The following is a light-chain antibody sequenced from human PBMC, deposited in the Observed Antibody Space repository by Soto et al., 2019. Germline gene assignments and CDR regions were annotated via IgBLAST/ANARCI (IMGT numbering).Light chain of an antibody. CDR1: QSVSSN. CDR3: QQYNNWPPYT. Sequence: EIVMTQSPATLSVSPGERATLSCRASQSVSSNLAWYQQKPGQAPRLLIHGASTRATGIPARFSGSGSGTEFTLTISSLQYEDFVVYYCQQYNNWPPYTFGQGTKLEIK. V-gene: IGKV3-15*01. CDR2: GAS. J-gene: IGKJ2*01.